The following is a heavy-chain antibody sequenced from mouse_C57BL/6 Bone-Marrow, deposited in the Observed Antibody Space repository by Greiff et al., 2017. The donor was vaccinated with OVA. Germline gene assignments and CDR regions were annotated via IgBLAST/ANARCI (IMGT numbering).Heavy chain of an antibody. V-gene: IGHV5-9-1*02. CDR3: TREESVLPWHYWYFDV. CDR2: ISRGGDYI. Sequence: EVKLMESGAGLVKPGGSLKLSCAASGFTFSSYAMSWVRQTPEKRLEWVAYISRGGDYIYYADTVKGRFTISRDNARNTLYLQMSSLKSEDTAMYYCTREESVLPWHYWYFDVWGTGTTVTVSS. D-gene: IGHD2-1*01. CDR1: GFTFSSYA. J-gene: IGHJ1*03.